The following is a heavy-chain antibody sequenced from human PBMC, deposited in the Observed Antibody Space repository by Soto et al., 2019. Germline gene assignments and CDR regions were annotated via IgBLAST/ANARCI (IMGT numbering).Heavy chain of an antibody. D-gene: IGHD1-1*01. V-gene: IGHV3-21*01. J-gene: IGHJ3*02. Sequence: SCKASGFTFSSYSMNWVRQAPGKGLEWVSSISSSSSYIYYADSVKGRFTISRDNAKNSLYLQMNSLRAEDTAVYYCARDDPSWNDAFDIWGQGTMVTVSS. CDR3: ARDDPSWNDAFDI. CDR2: ISSSSSYI. CDR1: GFTFSSYS.